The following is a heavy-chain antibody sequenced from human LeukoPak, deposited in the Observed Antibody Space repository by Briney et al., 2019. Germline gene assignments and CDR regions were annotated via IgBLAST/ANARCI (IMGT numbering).Heavy chain of an antibody. CDR1: GYTFTSYY. CDR2: INPSGGST. D-gene: IGHD3-10*01. CDR3: ARNMVRGVNFDAFDI. Sequence: ASVKVSCKASGYTFTSYYMHWVRQAPGQGLEWMGIINPSGGSTSYAQKFQGRVTMTMDMSTSTVYMELSSLRSEDTAVYYCARNMVRGVNFDAFDIWGQGTMVTVSS. J-gene: IGHJ3*02. V-gene: IGHV1-46*01.